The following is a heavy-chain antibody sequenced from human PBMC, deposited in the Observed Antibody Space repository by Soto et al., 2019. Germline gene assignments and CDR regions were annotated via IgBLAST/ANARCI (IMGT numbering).Heavy chain of an antibody. CDR1: GYSFTRYW. D-gene: IGHD6-19*01. V-gene: IGHV5-51*01. CDR3: ARRGIAVAGRYYYYGMDV. CDR2: IYPGDSDT. Sequence: GEALEISCKGFGYSFTRYWIGWVRQMPGKGLEWMGIIYPGDSDTRYSPSFQGQVTISADKSISTAYLQWSSLKASDTAMYYCARRGIAVAGRYYYYGMDVWGQGTTVTVSS. J-gene: IGHJ6*02.